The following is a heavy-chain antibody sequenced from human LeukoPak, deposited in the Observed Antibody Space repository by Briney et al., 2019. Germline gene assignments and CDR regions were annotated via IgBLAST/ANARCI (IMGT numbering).Heavy chain of an antibody. Sequence: ASVKVSCKASGYTFSDFYIHWVRQAPGQGLEWMGRINPNNGGTNYAQKFQGRVTMTRDTSISTAYMDLSRLGSDDTAVYYCARVKAITGLQLEDAFDMWGQGTMVTVSS. CDR2: INPNNGGT. CDR3: ARVKAITGLQLEDAFDM. D-gene: IGHD5-24*01. V-gene: IGHV1-2*06. CDR1: GYTFSDFY. J-gene: IGHJ3*02.